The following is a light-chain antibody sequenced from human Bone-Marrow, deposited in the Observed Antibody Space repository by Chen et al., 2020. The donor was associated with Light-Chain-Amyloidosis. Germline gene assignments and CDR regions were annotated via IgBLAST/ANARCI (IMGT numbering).Light chain of an antibody. CDR2: EVT. Sequence: QSALPPPASVSGSPAPAITITCPGTSSDVGGDNHGSWYQEHPDKAPKLMIYEVTIRPSWVPDRFSGSKPDNTASLTISGLQTEDEADYFCSSYTITNTLVFGSGTRVTVL. J-gene: IGLJ1*01. CDR3: SSYTITNTLV. CDR1: SSDVGGDNH. V-gene: IGLV2-14*01.